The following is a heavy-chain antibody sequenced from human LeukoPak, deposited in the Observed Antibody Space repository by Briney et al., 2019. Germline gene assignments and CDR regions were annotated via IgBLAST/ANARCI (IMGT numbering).Heavy chain of an antibody. CDR1: GGSISSNGYY. Sequence: SETLSLTCTVSGGSISSNGYYWGWIRQPPGKGLEWIGSIYYSGSTFYNPSLKSRVTISVDKSRNQFSLKLSSVTAADTAVYYCALGIAAAAWGQGTLVTVSS. CDR2: IYYSGST. D-gene: IGHD6-13*01. CDR3: ALGIAAAA. V-gene: IGHV4-39*07. J-gene: IGHJ5*02.